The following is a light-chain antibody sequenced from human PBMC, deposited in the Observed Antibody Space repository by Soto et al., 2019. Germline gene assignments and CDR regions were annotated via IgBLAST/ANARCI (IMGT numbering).Light chain of an antibody. Sequence: EIVMTQSSATLSVSPGDSATLSCRDSQSVSSNLAWYQQKPGQAPRLLIYGAYTRATGIPATFSGSGSGTEFTLTISSLQSEDFAVYYCQQYNNWPPITCGQGTRLEIK. J-gene: IGKJ5*01. CDR1: QSVSSN. V-gene: IGKV3-15*01. CDR2: GAY. CDR3: QQYNNWPPIT.